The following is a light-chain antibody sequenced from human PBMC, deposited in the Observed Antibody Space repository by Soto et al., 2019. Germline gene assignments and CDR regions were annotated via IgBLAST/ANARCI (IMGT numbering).Light chain of an antibody. CDR3: QSYDSSLSGVV. Sequence: QPVLTLPPSVSGAPGQRVTISCTGSSSNIGAGYDVHWYQQLPGTAPKLLIYGNSNRPSGVPDRFSGSKSGTSASLAITGLQAEDEADYYCQSYDSSLSGVVFGGGTKLTVL. CDR2: GNS. V-gene: IGLV1-40*01. CDR1: SSNIGAGYD. J-gene: IGLJ2*01.